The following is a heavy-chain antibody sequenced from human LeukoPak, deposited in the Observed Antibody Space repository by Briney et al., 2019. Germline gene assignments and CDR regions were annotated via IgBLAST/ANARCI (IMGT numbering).Heavy chain of an antibody. D-gene: IGHD5-18*01. CDR2: IKAKSGDI. V-gene: IGHV1-2*02. J-gene: IGHJ4*02. CDR1: GYTLTDHH. Sequence: ASVKVSCKASGYTLTDHHMIWVRQAPGQGLEWMGWIKAKSGDIKYAQEFQGRVTMTRDTSISTDYMELSSMRFDNTATYYCARAQVEGYSPFDYWGQGPQVTVPP. CDR3: ARAQVEGYSPFDY.